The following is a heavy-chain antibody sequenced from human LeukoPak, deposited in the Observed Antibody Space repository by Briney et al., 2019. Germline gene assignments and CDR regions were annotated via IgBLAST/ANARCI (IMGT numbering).Heavy chain of an antibody. D-gene: IGHD3-9*01. V-gene: IGHV4-4*07. CDR1: GGSISSYY. Sequence: SETLSLTCAVSGGSISSYYWSWIRQPAGKGLEWIGRIYTSGSTNYNPSLKSRVTMSVDMSKNQFSLKLSSVTAADTAVYYCARGAAYYDLLPGDDYWGQGTLVTVSS. CDR2: IYTSGST. J-gene: IGHJ4*02. CDR3: ARGAAYYDLLPGDDY.